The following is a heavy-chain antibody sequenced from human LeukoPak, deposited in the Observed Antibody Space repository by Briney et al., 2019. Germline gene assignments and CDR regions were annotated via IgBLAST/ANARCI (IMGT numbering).Heavy chain of an antibody. V-gene: IGHV3-53*01. CDR2: IYIGGST. D-gene: IGHD4-17*01. CDR3: ARDRTDYGDYDWHDAFDI. J-gene: IGHJ3*02. CDR1: GFTVSSNY. Sequence: GGSLRLSCAASGFTVSSNYMSWVRQAPGEGLEWGSVIYIGGSTYYADSVKGRFTISRDNSKNTLYLQMNSLRGEDTDVYYCARDRTDYGDYDWHDAFDIWGQGTMVTVSS.